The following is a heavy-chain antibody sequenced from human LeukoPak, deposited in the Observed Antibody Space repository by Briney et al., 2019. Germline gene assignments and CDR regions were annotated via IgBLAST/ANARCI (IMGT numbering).Heavy chain of an antibody. CDR2: INPNSGGT. V-gene: IGHV1-2*02. CDR3: ARDLLGYCSSTSCYTGAFDI. J-gene: IGHJ3*02. D-gene: IGHD2-2*02. Sequence: ASVKVSCKASGYTFTGYYMHWVRQAPGQGLEWMGWINPNSGGTNYAQKFQGRVTMTRDTSISTVYMELSRLRSDDTAVYYCARDLLGYCSSTSCYTGAFDIWGQGTMVTVSS. CDR1: GYTFTGYY.